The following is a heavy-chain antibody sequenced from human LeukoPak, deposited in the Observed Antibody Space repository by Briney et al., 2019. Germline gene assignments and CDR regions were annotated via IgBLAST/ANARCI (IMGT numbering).Heavy chain of an antibody. CDR3: AKERNGKSVTGLFDY. V-gene: IGHV3-23*01. CDR1: GFTFSNHA. D-gene: IGHD6-19*01. J-gene: IGHJ4*02. CDR2: ISGSGAST. Sequence: GGSLRLSCAASGFTFSNHAMNWVRQAPGKGLEWVSSISGSGASTYYADSVKGRFTISRDSSKNTLYLQMSSLRAEDTAIYYCAKERNGKSVTGLFDYWGQGTLVTVSS.